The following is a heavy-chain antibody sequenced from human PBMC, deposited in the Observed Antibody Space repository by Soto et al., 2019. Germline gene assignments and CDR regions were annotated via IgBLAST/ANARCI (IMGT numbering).Heavy chain of an antibody. Sequence: GSLRLSCAASGFTFSSYSMNWVRRAPGKGLEWVSYISSSSSTIYYADSVKGRFTISRDNAKNSLYLQMNSLRDEDTAVYYCARDLPQWLVQRNYYYYGMDVWGQGTTVTVSS. V-gene: IGHV3-48*02. D-gene: IGHD6-19*01. CDR3: ARDLPQWLVQRNYYYYGMDV. J-gene: IGHJ6*02. CDR2: ISSSSSTI. CDR1: GFTFSSYS.